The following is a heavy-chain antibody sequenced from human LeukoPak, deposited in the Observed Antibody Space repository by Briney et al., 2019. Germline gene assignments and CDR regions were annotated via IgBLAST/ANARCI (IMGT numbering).Heavy chain of an antibody. D-gene: IGHD2-2*01. CDR1: GFTVSSKY. V-gene: IGHV3-74*01. CDR3: ARGAMPDY. J-gene: IGHJ4*02. Sequence: GGSLRLSCAASGFTVSSKYMSWVREAPGKGLVWVSGINSDGSSTSCADSVKGRFTISRDNAKNTLYLQMNSLRAEDTAVYYCARGAMPDYWGQGTLVTVSS. CDR2: INSDGSST.